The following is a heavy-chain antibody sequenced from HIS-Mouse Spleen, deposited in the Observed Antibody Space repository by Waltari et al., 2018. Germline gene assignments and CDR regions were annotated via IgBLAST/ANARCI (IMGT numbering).Heavy chain of an antibody. J-gene: IGHJ3*02. CDR2: IWYDGSNK. D-gene: IGHD3-10*01. V-gene: IGHV3-33*01. Sequence: QVQLVESGGGVVQPGRSLRLSWAASGFTFSSYGMHWVRQAPGKGLGWVAVIWYDGSNKYYADSVKGRFTISRDNSKNTLYLQMNSLRAEDTAVYYCASISLWGGPVDIWGQGTMVTVSS. CDR1: GFTFSSYG. CDR3: ASISLWGGPVDI.